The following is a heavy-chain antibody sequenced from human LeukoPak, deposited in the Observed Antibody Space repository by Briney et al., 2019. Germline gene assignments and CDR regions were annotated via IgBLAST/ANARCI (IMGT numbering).Heavy chain of an antibody. J-gene: IGHJ4*02. Sequence: GGSLRLSCAASGFTFEDYGMSWVRQAPGKGLEWVSGINWNGGSTGYADSVKGRFTISRDNGKNSLYLQMNSLRAEDTALYYCARDSRVITFGGVIVYFDYWGQGTLVTVSS. V-gene: IGHV3-20*04. CDR2: INWNGGST. CDR1: GFTFEDYG. CDR3: ARDSRVITFGGVIVYFDY. D-gene: IGHD3-16*02.